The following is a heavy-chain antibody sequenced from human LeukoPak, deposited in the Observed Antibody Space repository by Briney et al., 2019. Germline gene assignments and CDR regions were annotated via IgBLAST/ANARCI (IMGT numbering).Heavy chain of an antibody. CDR3: ARHGIDNYDPSAYSNWFDP. V-gene: IGHV4-39*01. CDR1: GDSMSSSSYY. J-gene: IGHJ5*01. D-gene: IGHD3-22*01. CDR2: IYYSGST. Sequence: SETLSLTCTASGDSMSSSSYYWGWIRQPPGKGLEWIASIYYSGSTFYNPSLRSRVTISVDKSRNRFSLKLSSVTASDTSVYYCARHGIDNYDPSAYSNWFDPRGQGTLVTVSS.